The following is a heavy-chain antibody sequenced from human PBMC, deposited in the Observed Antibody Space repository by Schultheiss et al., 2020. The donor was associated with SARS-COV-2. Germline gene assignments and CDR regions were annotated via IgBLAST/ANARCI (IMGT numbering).Heavy chain of an antibody. CDR3: VSYYYDSSGYYHAGYFDY. V-gene: IGHV3-23*01. CDR1: GFTVSSNY. D-gene: IGHD3-22*01. J-gene: IGHJ4*02. Sequence: GGSLRLSCAASGFTVSSNYMSWVRQAPGKGLEWVSAISGSGGSTYYADSVKGRFTISRDNSKNTLYLQMNSLRAEDTAVYYCVSYYYDSSGYYHAGYFDYWGQGTLVTVSS. CDR2: ISGSGGST.